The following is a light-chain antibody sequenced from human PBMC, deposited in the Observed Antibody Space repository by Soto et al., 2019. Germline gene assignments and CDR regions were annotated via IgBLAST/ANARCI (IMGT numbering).Light chain of an antibody. CDR2: GAS. CDR3: HQYDSSPLT. V-gene: IGKV3-20*01. J-gene: IGKJ4*01. CDR1: QSVSSSY. Sequence: EIVLTQSPGTLSLSPGERATLSCRASQSVSSSYLAWYQQKPGQAPRLLIYGASSRATGIPDRVSGSGSGTDFTLTIRRLEPEDFAVYYCHQYDSSPLTFGGGTKVEIK.